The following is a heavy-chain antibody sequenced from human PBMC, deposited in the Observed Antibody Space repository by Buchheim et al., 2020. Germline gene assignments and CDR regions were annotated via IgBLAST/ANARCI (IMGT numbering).Heavy chain of an antibody. D-gene: IGHD3-10*01. V-gene: IGHV4-59*01. CDR1: GGSISGYY. Sequence: QVQLRESGPGLVKPSETLSLTCTVSGGSISGYYWSWIRQSPGKGLEWIGYIFYSGITDYNPSLSSRVTISVDTSKNQFSLRLTSVTAADTAVYYCAKGPDALNYYNVLGPWGQGTL. CDR2: IFYSGIT. J-gene: IGHJ5*02. CDR3: AKGPDALNYYNVLGP.